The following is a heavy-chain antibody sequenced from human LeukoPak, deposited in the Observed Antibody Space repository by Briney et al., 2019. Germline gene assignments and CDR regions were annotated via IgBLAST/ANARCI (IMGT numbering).Heavy chain of an antibody. V-gene: IGHV4-61*02. Sequence: SETLSLTCTVSGGSFSSGSYYWGWHGQRAGRGREGIGSIYTSGRTNDNPSLKSRVTISVDTSRNQFSLKLSSVTAADTAVYYCAREGYNWNSTFDYWGQGTLVTVSS. D-gene: IGHD1-7*01. CDR1: GGSFSSGSYY. CDR3: AREGYNWNSTFDY. CDR2: IYTSGRT. J-gene: IGHJ4*02.